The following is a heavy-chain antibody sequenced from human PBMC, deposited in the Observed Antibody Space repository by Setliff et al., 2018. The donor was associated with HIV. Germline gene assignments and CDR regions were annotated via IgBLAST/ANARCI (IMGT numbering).Heavy chain of an antibody. D-gene: IGHD2-2*01. CDR3: ARRGYCSSTTCYYDY. CDR2: ISSNGGST. J-gene: IGHJ4*02. CDR1: GSTFSSYF. V-gene: IGHV3-64*02. Sequence: GGSLRLSCAASGSTFSSYFMHWVRQAPGKGLEYVSAISSNGGSTYYADSVKGRFTISRDNSKNTLYLQMGSLRAEDMAVYYCARRGYCSSTTCYYDYWGQGTLVTVSS.